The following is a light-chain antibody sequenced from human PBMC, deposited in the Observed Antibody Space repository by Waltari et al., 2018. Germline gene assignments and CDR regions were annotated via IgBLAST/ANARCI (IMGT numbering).Light chain of an antibody. CDR1: SGDIGSYDL. CDR2: EIN. Sequence: QSALTQPASVSGSPGQTITISCTGTSGDIGSYDLVSWYQHHPDKAPKLINYEINKRPSGVSNRFSGSKSGHTASLTISGLLAEDEADYYCASYASSLTGVLFGGGTRLTVL. V-gene: IGLV2-23*02. CDR3: ASYASSLTGVL. J-gene: IGLJ2*01.